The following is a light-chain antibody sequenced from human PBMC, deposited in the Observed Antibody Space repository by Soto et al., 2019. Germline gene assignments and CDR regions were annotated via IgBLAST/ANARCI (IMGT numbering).Light chain of an antibody. CDR1: QAISGSY. CDR2: GAF. Sequence: ENVLTQSPGTLSLSPGDRATLSCRTSQAISGSYFAWYQQKPGQAPRLLIYGAFARATGIADRFTGSKSGADFSISISRLQPEDFAVYYCQQYGISPPFNFGQGTKIEIK. J-gene: IGKJ2*01. CDR3: QQYGISPPFN. V-gene: IGKV3-20*01.